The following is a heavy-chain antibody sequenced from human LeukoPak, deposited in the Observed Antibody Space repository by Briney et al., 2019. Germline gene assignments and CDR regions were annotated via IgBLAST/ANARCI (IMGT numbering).Heavy chain of an antibody. CDR3: ARNRSAVGVPAATVRNHAFDI. V-gene: IGHV4-38-2*01. Sequence: SETLSLTCAVSGYSISSGYYWGWIRQPPGKGLEWIGSIYYSGSTYYNPSLKSRVSISVDTSNNQFSLNVNSVTAADTAVYFCARNRSAVGVPAATVRNHAFDIWGQGTMVTVSS. CDR1: GYSISSGYY. CDR2: IYYSGST. D-gene: IGHD2-2*01. J-gene: IGHJ3*02.